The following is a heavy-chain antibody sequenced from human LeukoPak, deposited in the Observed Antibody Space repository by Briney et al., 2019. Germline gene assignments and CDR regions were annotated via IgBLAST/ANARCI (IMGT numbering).Heavy chain of an antibody. Sequence: GGSLRLSCAASGFTFDDYAMSWVRQAPGKGVEWVSLISWDGGSTYYADSVKGRFTISRDNSKNSPYLQMNRLRAEDTALYYCAKVRLRFLEWPYFDYWGQGTLVTVSS. V-gene: IGHV3-43D*04. CDR1: GFTFDDYA. CDR2: ISWDGGST. D-gene: IGHD3-3*01. CDR3: AKVRLRFLEWPYFDY. J-gene: IGHJ4*02.